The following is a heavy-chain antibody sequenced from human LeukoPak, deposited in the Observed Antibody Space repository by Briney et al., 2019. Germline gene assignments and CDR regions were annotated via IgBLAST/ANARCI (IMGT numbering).Heavy chain of an antibody. D-gene: IGHD3-10*01. CDR1: GYSISSGYY. CDR2: IYHSGST. J-gene: IGHJ4*02. Sequence: PSETLSLTCTVSGYSISSGYYWGWIRQPPGKGLEWIGSIYHSGSTYYNPSLKSRVTISVNTSKNQFSLKLSSVTAADTAVYYCARGDGSGSYCVDYWGQGTLVTVSS. CDR3: ARGDGSGSYCVDY. V-gene: IGHV4-38-2*02.